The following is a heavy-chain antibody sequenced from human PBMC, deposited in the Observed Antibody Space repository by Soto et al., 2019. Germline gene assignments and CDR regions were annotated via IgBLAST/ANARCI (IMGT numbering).Heavy chain of an antibody. J-gene: IGHJ1*01. D-gene: IGHD3-22*01. CDR1: GGTFSSYA. Sequence: QVQLVQSGAEVKKPGSSVKVSCKASGGTFSSYAISWVRQAPGQGLEWMGGIIPIFGTANYAQKFQGRVTITADESTSTAYMELSSLRSEDTAVYYCASSHYCDSSGYYYGYFQHWGQGTLVTVSS. CDR3: ASSHYCDSSGYYYGYFQH. V-gene: IGHV1-69*12. CDR2: IIPIFGTA.